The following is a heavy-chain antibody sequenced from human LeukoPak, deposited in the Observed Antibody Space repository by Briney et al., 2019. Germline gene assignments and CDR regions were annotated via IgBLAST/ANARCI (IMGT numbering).Heavy chain of an antibody. CDR3: AKLGGVLLWFGDSINDYFDY. J-gene: IGHJ4*02. V-gene: IGHV3-23*01. CDR1: GFTFRSYV. D-gene: IGHD3-10*01. Sequence: GGSLRLSCAASGFTFRSYVMSWVRQAPGKGLEWISSTSGGGGNTYYADSVKGRFTISRDNSKNTLYLQMNSLRAEDTAVYYCAKLGGVLLWFGDSINDYFDYWGQGTLVTVSS. CDR2: TSGGGGNT.